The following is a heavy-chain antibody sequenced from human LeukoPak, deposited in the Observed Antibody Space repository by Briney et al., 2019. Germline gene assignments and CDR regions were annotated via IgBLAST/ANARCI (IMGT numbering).Heavy chain of an antibody. Sequence: GGSLRLSCAASGFTFSSYWMHWVRQAPGKGLEWVSYISSSSSTIYYADSVKGRFTISRDNAKNSLYLQMNSLRAEDTAVYYCAREVVVPAHAFDIWGQGTMVTVSS. J-gene: IGHJ3*02. CDR2: ISSSSSTI. D-gene: IGHD2-15*01. V-gene: IGHV3-48*04. CDR1: GFTFSSYW. CDR3: AREVVVPAHAFDI.